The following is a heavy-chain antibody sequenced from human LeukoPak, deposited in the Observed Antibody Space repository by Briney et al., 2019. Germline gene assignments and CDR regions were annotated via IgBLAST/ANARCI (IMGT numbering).Heavy chain of an antibody. CDR1: GGSISSSTYS. Sequence: SETLSLTCTVSGGSISSSTYSWTWIRQPPGKGLEWIGEINHSGSTNYNPSLKSRVTISVDTFKNQFSLKLSSVTAADTAVYYCARRPAMAHFDYWGQGTLVTVSS. J-gene: IGHJ4*02. V-gene: IGHV4-39*07. D-gene: IGHD5-18*01. CDR3: ARRPAMAHFDY. CDR2: INHSGST.